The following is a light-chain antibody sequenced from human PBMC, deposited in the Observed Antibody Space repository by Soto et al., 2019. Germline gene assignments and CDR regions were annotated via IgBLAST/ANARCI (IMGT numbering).Light chain of an antibody. CDR3: QHHNNWPPGT. CDR2: HAS. J-gene: IGKJ1*01. Sequence: EIVMTQSPATLSVSPGERATLSCRASQSVSNKLAWYQQKPGQAPRLLIYHASIRATGIPARFSGSGSGTEFTLTISSLQSEDFAIYYCQHHNNWPPGTFGQGTKVEIK. V-gene: IGKV3-15*01. CDR1: QSVSNK.